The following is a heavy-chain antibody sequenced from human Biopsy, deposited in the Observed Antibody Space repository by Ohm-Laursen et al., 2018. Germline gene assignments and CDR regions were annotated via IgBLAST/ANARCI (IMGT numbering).Heavy chain of an antibody. CDR3: AGIVLGPTNDAFDI. CDR1: GDSIRNYY. J-gene: IGHJ3*02. Sequence: TLSLTCPVSGDSIRNYYWSWIRQAAGKGLEWIGRIYPGGGTIYNPPLKSRVTMSVDTSKNHFSLNLNSVTAADTAVYYCAGIVLGPTNDAFDIWGQGTMVTVSS. D-gene: IGHD1-26*01. CDR2: IYPGGGT. V-gene: IGHV4-4*07.